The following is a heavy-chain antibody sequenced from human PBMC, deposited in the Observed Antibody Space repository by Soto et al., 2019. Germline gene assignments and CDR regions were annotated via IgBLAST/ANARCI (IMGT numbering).Heavy chain of an antibody. CDR2: ISYDGSNK. V-gene: IGHV3-30-3*01. J-gene: IGHJ4*02. CDR3: AREGGSSWYYFDY. D-gene: IGHD6-13*01. Sequence: GGSLRLSCAASGFTFSNYGIHWVRQAPGKGLEWVAVISYDGSNKYNADSVKGRFTISRDNSKNTLYLQMNSLRPDDTALYYCAREGGSSWYYFDYWGQGTLVTVSS. CDR1: GFTFSNYG.